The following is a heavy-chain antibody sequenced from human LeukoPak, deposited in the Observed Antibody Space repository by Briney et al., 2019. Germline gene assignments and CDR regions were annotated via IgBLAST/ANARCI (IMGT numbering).Heavy chain of an antibody. CDR2: ISGNGGGT. CDR1: GFTFSNYA. J-gene: IGHJ4*02. D-gene: IGHD1-1*01. Sequence: GGSLRLSCAASGFTFSNYAMSWVRQAPGKGLEWVSAISGNGGGTYYTDSVKGRFTISRDNSKNTLYLQMNSLRAEDTAVYYCAKTSPYGSRDYWGQGTLVTVSS. CDR3: AKTSPYGSRDY. V-gene: IGHV3-23*01.